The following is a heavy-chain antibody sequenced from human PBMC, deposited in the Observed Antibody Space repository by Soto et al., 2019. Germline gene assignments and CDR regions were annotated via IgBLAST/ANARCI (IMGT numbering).Heavy chain of an antibody. Sequence: QVQLQESGPGLVKPSETLSLTCTVSGGSISSYYWSWIRQPPGKGLEWIGYIYYSGSTNYNPSLKSRVTLSVDTSKNPFSLKLSSVTAADTAVYYCARNRASGSKGLDWGQGTLVTVSS. J-gene: IGHJ1*01. CDR2: IYYSGST. V-gene: IGHV4-59*08. CDR3: ARNRASGSKGLD. D-gene: IGHD1-26*01. CDR1: GGSISSYY.